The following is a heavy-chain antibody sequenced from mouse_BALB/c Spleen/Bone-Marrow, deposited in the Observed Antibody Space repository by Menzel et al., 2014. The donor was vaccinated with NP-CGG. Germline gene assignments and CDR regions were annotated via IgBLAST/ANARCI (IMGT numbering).Heavy chain of an antibody. J-gene: IGHJ4*01. D-gene: IGHD2-3*01. CDR1: GYTFTSYW. CDR2: IDPSDSYT. V-gene: IGHV1-69*02. CDR3: ARWLLRYYAMDD. Sequence: VQLQESGAELVKHGASVKLSCKASGYTFTSYWMHWVKQRPGQGLEWIGEIDPSDSYTNYNQKFKGKATLTVDKSSSTAYMQLSSLTSEDSAVYFCARWLLRYYAMDDWGQGTSVTVSS.